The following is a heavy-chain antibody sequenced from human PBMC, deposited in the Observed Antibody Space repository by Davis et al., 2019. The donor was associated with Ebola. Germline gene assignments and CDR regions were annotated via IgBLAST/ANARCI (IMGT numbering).Heavy chain of an antibody. V-gene: IGHV4-34*01. Sequence: PSETLSLTCAVYGGSFSGYYWSWIRQPPGKGLEWIGEINHSGSTNYNPSLKSRVTISVDTSKNQFSLKLSSVTAADTAVYYCARVRPHVGYSYGYIDYWGQGTLVTVSS. D-gene: IGHD5-18*01. CDR1: GGSFSGYY. J-gene: IGHJ4*02. CDR3: ARVRPHVGYSYGYIDY. CDR2: INHSGST.